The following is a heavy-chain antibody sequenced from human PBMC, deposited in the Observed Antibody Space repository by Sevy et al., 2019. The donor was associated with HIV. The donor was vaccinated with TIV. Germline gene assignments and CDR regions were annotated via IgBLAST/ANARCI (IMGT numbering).Heavy chain of an antibody. CDR3: ARERSWLDAFNI. J-gene: IGHJ3*02. V-gene: IGHV3-33*01. D-gene: IGHD6-19*01. CDR2: ICYDGSNK. CDR1: GFTFSSYG. Sequence: GGSVRLSCAASGFTFSSYGMHWVRQAPGKGLEWVAVICYDGSNKYYADSVKGRFTISRDNSKNMLYLQMNSLRAEDTAVYFCARERSWLDAFNIWGQGTVVTVSS.